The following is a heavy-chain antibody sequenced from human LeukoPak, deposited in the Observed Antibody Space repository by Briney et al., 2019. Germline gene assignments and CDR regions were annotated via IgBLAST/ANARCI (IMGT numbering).Heavy chain of an antibody. Sequence: SETLSLTCTVSGGSISSYYWSWIRQPPGKGLEWIGYIYYSGSTNYNPSLKSRVTISVDTSKNQFSLKLSSVTAADTAVFYCARDPRGYSYGSGFDYWGQGTLVTVSS. D-gene: IGHD5-18*01. V-gene: IGHV4-59*01. J-gene: IGHJ4*02. CDR1: GGSISSYY. CDR3: ARDPRGYSYGSGFDY. CDR2: IYYSGST.